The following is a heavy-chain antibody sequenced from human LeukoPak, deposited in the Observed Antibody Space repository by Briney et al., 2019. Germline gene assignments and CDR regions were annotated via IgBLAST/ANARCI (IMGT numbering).Heavy chain of an antibody. V-gene: IGHV4-61*02. Sequence: SETLSLTCTVSGGSISSSSYYWSWIRQPAGKGLEWIGRIYTSGSTNYNPSLKSRVTMSVDTSKNQFSLKLSSVTAADTAVYYCARDFWITFGEEFDPWGQGTLVTVSS. D-gene: IGHD3-16*01. CDR1: GGSISSSSYY. J-gene: IGHJ5*02. CDR2: IYTSGST. CDR3: ARDFWITFGEEFDP.